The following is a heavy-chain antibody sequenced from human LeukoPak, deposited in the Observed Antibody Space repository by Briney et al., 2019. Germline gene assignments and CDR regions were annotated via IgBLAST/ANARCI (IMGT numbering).Heavy chain of an antibody. D-gene: IGHD4-17*01. V-gene: IGHV1-18*01. CDR3: AREHDYANWFDP. CDR1: GYTFTSYD. Sequence: ASVKVSCKASGYTFTSYDINWVRQATGQGLEWMGWISAYNGNTNYAQKLQGRVTMTTDTSTSTAYMELRSLRSDDTAVYYCAREHDYANWFDPWGQGTLVTVSS. J-gene: IGHJ5*02. CDR2: ISAYNGNT.